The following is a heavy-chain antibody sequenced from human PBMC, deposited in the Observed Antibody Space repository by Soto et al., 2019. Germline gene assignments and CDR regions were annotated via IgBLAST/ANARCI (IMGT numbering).Heavy chain of an antibody. Sequence: QVQLQESGPGLVKPSETLSLTCTVSGGSISSYYWSWIRQPAGKGLEWIGRIYTSGSTNYNPSLKSRVPMSVDTSKNQFSLKLSSVTAADTAVYYCARDHPWDRIAVDTSDRYYYGMDVWGQGTTVTVSS. CDR1: GGSISSYY. V-gene: IGHV4-4*07. CDR2: IYTSGST. D-gene: IGHD6-19*01. J-gene: IGHJ6*02. CDR3: ARDHPWDRIAVDTSDRYYYGMDV.